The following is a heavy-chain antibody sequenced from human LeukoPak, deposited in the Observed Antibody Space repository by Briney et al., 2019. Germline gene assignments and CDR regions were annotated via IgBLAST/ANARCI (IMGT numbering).Heavy chain of an antibody. J-gene: IGHJ3*02. V-gene: IGHV3-30*04. Sequence: GGSLRLSCAASGFTFSIYAMHWVRQAPGKWLEWVAVMSYDGSNKYYADSVKGRFTISRDNSKNTLYLQMNSLRAEDTAMYYCARDLANIHTTGSTYDAIDIWGQGTMVTVSS. CDR3: ARDLANIHTTGSTYDAIDI. D-gene: IGHD3-9*01. CDR1: GFTFSIYA. CDR2: MSYDGSNK.